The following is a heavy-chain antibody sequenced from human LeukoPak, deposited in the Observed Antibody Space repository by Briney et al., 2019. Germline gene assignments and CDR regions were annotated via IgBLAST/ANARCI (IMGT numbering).Heavy chain of an antibody. D-gene: IGHD3-16*01. Sequence: GGSLRLSCAASGFTFSNYWMRWVRQAPGIGLEWVAYIKKDGREKYYADSVNGRFTVSRDNAKNSVHLQMINLRDEDTAVYYCARGLNWAFDYWGQGTLVTVSS. CDR3: ARGLNWAFDY. V-gene: IGHV3-7*05. J-gene: IGHJ4*02. CDR2: IKKDGREK. CDR1: GFTFSNYW.